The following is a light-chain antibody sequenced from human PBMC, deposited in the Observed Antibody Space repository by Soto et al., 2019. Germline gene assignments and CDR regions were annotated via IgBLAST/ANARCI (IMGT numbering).Light chain of an antibody. CDR2: GNN. CDR3: QSFDKSLTALV. CDR1: NSNIGAGYG. Sequence: QSVLTQPPSVSGAPGQRVSISCTGSNSNIGAGYGVHWYQRFPGAAPKLFIYGNNNRASGVPGRFSSAKSDISASLAITGLQSEDEAEYFCQSFDKSLTALVFGGGTKVTVL. V-gene: IGLV1-40*01. J-gene: IGLJ2*01.